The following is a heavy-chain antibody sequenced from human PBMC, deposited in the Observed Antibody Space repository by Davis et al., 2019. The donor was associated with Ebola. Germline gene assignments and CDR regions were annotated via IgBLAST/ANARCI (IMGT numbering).Heavy chain of an antibody. Sequence: ASVKVSCKASGYTFTGYYMHWVRQAPGQGLEWMGQINPNSGGTNYAQKFQGRVTMTRDTSISTAYMELNSLRVDDTSVYYCTKDPPDYWGQGTLVTVSS. CDR3: TKDPPDY. CDR2: INPNSGGT. J-gene: IGHJ4*02. CDR1: GYTFTGYY. V-gene: IGHV1-2*06.